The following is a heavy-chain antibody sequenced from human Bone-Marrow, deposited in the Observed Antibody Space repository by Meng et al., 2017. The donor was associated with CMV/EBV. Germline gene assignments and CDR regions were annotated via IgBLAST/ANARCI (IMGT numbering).Heavy chain of an antibody. CDR3: ARDHTANLDY. CDR1: GGTFNSYA. CDR2: IIPILGIT. Sequence: SVKVSCKASGGTFNSYAISWVRQAPGQGLEWLGGIIPILGITTYAQKFQGRVTITADKSTSTAYMELSSLRSEDTAVYYCARDHTANLDYWGQGTLVTISS. J-gene: IGHJ4*02. D-gene: IGHD5-18*01. V-gene: IGHV1-69*10.